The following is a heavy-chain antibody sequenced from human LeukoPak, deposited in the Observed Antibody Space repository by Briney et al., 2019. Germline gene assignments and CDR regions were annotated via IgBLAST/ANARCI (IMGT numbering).Heavy chain of an antibody. CDR3: ASGGYSSSWYFGDLDY. D-gene: IGHD6-13*01. CDR1: GYTFTSYG. CDR2: ISAYNGNT. V-gene: IGHV1-18*01. J-gene: IGHJ4*02. Sequence: GASVKLSCKASGYTFTSYGISWVRQAPGQGLEWMGWISAYNGNTNYAQKLQGRVTMTTDTSTSTAYMELRSLRSDDTAVYYCASGGYSSSWYFGDLDYWGQGTLVTVSS.